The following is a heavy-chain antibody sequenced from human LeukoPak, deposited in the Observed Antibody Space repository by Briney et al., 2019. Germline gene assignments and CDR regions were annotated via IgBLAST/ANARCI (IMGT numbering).Heavy chain of an antibody. CDR3: AREGTHYYDSSGCDY. V-gene: IGHV3-21*01. CDR2: ISSSSSYI. CDR1: GFTFSSYS. J-gene: IGHJ4*02. D-gene: IGHD3-22*01. Sequence: PGGSLGLSCAASGFTFSSYSMNWVRQAPGKGLEWVSSISSSSSYIYYADSVKGRFTISRDSAKNSLYLQMNSLRAEDTAVYYCAREGTHYYDSSGCDYWGQGTLVTVSS.